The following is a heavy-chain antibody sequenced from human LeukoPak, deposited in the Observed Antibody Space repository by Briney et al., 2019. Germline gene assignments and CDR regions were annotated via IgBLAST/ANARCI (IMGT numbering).Heavy chain of an antibody. D-gene: IGHD5-12*01. Sequence: QTGGSLRLSCAASGFTFSSYWMHWVRQAPGKGLVCMSRINTDGSNTKYEDTVKGRFTISRDNAKNTLYLQMNSLRAEDTAVYYCARDGYRTSQGAFDLWGQGTMVTVSS. J-gene: IGHJ3*01. CDR1: GFTFSSYW. CDR3: ARDGYRTSQGAFDL. CDR2: INTDGSNT. V-gene: IGHV3-74*03.